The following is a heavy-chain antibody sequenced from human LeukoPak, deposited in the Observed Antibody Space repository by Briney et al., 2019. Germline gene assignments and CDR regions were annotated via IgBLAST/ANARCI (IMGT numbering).Heavy chain of an antibody. Sequence: GGSLRLSCAASGFSFNAYWMAWVRQAPGTGLEWVANINPAGSETFHVDPVKGRFSISRDHAKNLVYLQMNSLRAEDTAVYYCATFGLVAALDLWDQGTLVTVSS. J-gene: IGHJ4*02. CDR3: ATFGLVAALDL. V-gene: IGHV3-7*01. D-gene: IGHD5-12*01. CDR1: GFSFNAYW. CDR2: INPAGSET.